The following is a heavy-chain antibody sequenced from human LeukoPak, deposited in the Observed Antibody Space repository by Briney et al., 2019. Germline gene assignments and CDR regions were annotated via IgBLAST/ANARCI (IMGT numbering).Heavy chain of an antibody. CDR1: GYTFTDSY. Sequence: ASVKVSCKTSGYTFTDSYLHWVRQAPGQGLEWMAWINPNSGLTNYAQKFQGRVTMTRDTSISTVYMELSRLRSDDTAVYYCARGEYSSSSGTFPFDYWGQGTLVTVSS. V-gene: IGHV1-2*02. D-gene: IGHD6-6*01. J-gene: IGHJ4*02. CDR3: ARGEYSSSSGTFPFDY. CDR2: INPNSGLT.